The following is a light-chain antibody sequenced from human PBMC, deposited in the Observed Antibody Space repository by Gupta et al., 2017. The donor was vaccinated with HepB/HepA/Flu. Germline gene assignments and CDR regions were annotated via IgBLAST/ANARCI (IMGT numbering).Light chain of an antibody. V-gene: IGLV2-14*03. J-gene: IGLJ1*01. CDR1: SSDVGGYNY. Sequence: QSALTQPASVSGSPVQSITISCTGTSSDVGGYNYVPWYQQLPGKAPKVMIYDVSNRPSGVSNRFSGSKSGNTASLTISGLQAEDEADYYCSSYARSNTLVFGTGTKVTVL. CDR2: DVS. CDR3: SSYARSNTLV.